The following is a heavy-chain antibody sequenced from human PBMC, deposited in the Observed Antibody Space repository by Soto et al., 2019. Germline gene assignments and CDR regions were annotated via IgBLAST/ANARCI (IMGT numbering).Heavy chain of an antibody. Sequence: PGESLKISCKGSGYSFTSYWISWVRQMPGKGLEWMGRIDPSDSYTNYSPSFQGHVTISADKSISTAYLQWSSLKASGTAMYYCARHLDTAMVTSGMDVWGQGTTVTVSS. D-gene: IGHD5-18*01. J-gene: IGHJ6*02. V-gene: IGHV5-10-1*01. CDR2: IDPSDSYT. CDR3: ARHLDTAMVTSGMDV. CDR1: GYSFTSYW.